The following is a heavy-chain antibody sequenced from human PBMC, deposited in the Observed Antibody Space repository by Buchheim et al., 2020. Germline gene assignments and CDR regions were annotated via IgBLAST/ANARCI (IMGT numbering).Heavy chain of an antibody. CDR3: ARAGSGSSPWTLGNYGMDV. D-gene: IGHD1-26*01. V-gene: IGHV3-15*01. CDR2: IKSKTDGGTT. CDR1: GFTFSNAW. Sequence: EVQLVESGGGLVKPGGSLRLSCAASGFTFSNAWMSWVRQAPGKGLEWVGRIKSKTDGGTTDYAAPVKGRFTISRDDSKNTLYLQMNSLRAEDTAVYYCARAGSGSSPWTLGNYGMDVWGQGTT. J-gene: IGHJ6*02.